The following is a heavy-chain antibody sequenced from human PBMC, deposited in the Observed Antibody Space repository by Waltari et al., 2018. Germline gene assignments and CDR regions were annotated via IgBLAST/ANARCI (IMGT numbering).Heavy chain of an antibody. J-gene: IGHJ4*02. D-gene: IGHD2-15*01. CDR1: GFTFSSYE. CDR2: ISSSVSTI. Sequence: EVQLVESGGGLVQPGGSLRLSCAASGFTFSSYEMNWVRQAPGKGLEWVSYISSSVSTIYYADAVKGRFTISRDNAKNSLYLQMNSLRAEDTAVYYCARGGDIVVVVAATPGSFDYWGQGTLVTVSS. V-gene: IGHV3-48*03. CDR3: ARGGDIVVVVAATPGSFDY.